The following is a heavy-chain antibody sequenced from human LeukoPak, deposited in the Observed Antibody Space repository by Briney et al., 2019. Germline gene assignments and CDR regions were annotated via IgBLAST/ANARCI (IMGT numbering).Heavy chain of an antibody. V-gene: IGHV1-18*01. CDR2: ISAYNGNT. CDR1: GYTFTSYG. CDR3: ARDPHTYYYDSNAFDI. D-gene: IGHD3-22*01. Sequence: ASVKVSCKASGYTFTSYGISWVRQPPAQGLERMGWISAYNGNTNYAQKLQGRVTMTTDTSTSTAYMELRSLRSDDTAVYYCARDPHTYYYDSNAFDIWGQGTMVTVSS. J-gene: IGHJ3*02.